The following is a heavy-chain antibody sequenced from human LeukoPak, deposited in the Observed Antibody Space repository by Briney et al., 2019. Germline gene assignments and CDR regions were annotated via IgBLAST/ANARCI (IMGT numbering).Heavy chain of an antibody. J-gene: IGHJ4*02. Sequence: GGSLRLSCAASGFTFSDYWMMWVRQAPGKGLEWVGNIRQDDSEKNYVDSVKGRFTISRDNAKNSLYLQMNSLRAEDTAVYYCARDVVTAMVFDYWGQGTLVTVSS. CDR2: IRQDDSEK. V-gene: IGHV3-7*01. CDR1: GFTFSDYW. CDR3: ARDVVTAMVFDY. D-gene: IGHD5-18*01.